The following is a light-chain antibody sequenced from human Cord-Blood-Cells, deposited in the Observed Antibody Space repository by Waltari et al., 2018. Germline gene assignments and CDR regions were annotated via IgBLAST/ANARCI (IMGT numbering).Light chain of an antibody. CDR1: QSVSSY. J-gene: IGKJ2*01. V-gene: IGKV3-11*01. CDR3: QQRRNWPRYT. CDR2: DAS. Sequence: EIVLTQSPATLSLSPGERATLSCRASQSVSSYLAWYQQKPGQAPRLLIYDASNRATGIPARFSGSGSGTDFTLTISILEPEDFAVYYCQQRRNWPRYTFGQGTKLEIK.